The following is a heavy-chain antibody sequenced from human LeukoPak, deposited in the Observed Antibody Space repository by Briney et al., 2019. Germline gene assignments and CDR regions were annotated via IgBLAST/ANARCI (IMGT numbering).Heavy chain of an antibody. V-gene: IGHV1-46*01. D-gene: IGHD1-26*01. CDR2: INPSGGST. CDR1: GYTFTSYY. J-gene: IGHJ4*02. CDR3: ARIPIYSGTTAPFDY. Sequence: GAPVKVSCKASGYTFTSYYMHWVRQAPGQGLEWMGIINPSGGSTSYAQKFQGRVTMTRDTSTSTVYMELSSLRSEDTAVYYCARIPIYSGTTAPFDYWGQGTLVTVSS.